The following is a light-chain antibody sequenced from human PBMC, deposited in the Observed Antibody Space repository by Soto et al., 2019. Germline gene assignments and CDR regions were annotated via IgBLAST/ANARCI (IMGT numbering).Light chain of an antibody. CDR1: QSVSSAN. Sequence: EIVFTQSLGTLSLSPEERATLSCRARQSVSSANFAWYQQKPGQAPRLLIYGASSRAAGIPDRFSGSGSGTDVTLTISSREPDDVAVFYCQQRSNMPPITFGQGTRLEIK. CDR3: QQRSNMPPIT. CDR2: GAS. V-gene: IGKV3D-20*02. J-gene: IGKJ5*01.